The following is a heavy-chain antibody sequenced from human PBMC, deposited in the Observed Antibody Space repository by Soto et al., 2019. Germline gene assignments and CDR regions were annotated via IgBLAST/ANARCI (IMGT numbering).Heavy chain of an antibody. D-gene: IGHD3-22*01. V-gene: IGHV3-30*18. CDR1: GFTFSSYG. CDR2: ISYDGSNK. Sequence: GGSLRLSCAASGFTFSSYGMHWVRQAPGKGLEWVEFISYDGSNKYYAYSVKVRFTISIDNSKNTLYLQMNSLRAEDTAVYYCAKDQLSVDTRGYYCXWGQGTLVTVSX. J-gene: IGHJ4*02. CDR3: AKDQLSVDTRGYYCX.